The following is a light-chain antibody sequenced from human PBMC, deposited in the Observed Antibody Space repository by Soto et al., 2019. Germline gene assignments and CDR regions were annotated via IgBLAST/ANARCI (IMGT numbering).Light chain of an antibody. Sequence: DIQLTQSPSTLSASVGDRVTITCRASQTISSWLAWYQQKPGKAPNLLIYKTSNLESGVPSRFSGRGSGTEFTLTISSLQPDDFAAYYCQYYNDYCWTFGQGNKVEIK. V-gene: IGKV1-5*03. CDR1: QTISSW. CDR2: KTS. CDR3: QYYNDYCWT. J-gene: IGKJ1*01.